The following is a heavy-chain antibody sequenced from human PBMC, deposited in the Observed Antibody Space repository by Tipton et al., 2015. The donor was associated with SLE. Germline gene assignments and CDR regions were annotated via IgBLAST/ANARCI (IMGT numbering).Heavy chain of an antibody. Sequence: GLVKPSETLSLTCTVSGYSINSAYYWGWIRQPPGKGLEWIGSIYHSGSPYYNPSLKSRVTISVDTSKNQFSLKLSSVTAADTAVYYCARDGKFPAAFDIWGQGTMVTVSS. D-gene: IGHD1-1*01. CDR1: GYSINSAYY. CDR3: ARDGKFPAAFDI. CDR2: IYHSGSP. V-gene: IGHV4-38-2*02. J-gene: IGHJ3*02.